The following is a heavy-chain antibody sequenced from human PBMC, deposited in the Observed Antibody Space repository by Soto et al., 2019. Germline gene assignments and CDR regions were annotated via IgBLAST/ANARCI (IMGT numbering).Heavy chain of an antibody. V-gene: IGHV3-23*01. CDR1: GFTFSSYA. CDR2: ISGSGGST. Sequence: GGSLRLSCAASGFTFSSYAMSWVRQAPGKGLEWVSAISGSGGSTYYADSVKGRFTISRDNSKNTLYLQMNSLRAEDTPVYFCAKEGEYSSSYFEYWGEGTLLTVSP. CDR3: AKEGEYSSSYFEY. D-gene: IGHD6-6*01. J-gene: IGHJ4*02.